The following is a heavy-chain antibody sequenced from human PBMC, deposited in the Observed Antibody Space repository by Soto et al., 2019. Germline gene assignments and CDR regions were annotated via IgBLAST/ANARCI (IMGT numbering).Heavy chain of an antibody. CDR3: ARGNHKLWLVLVYYYYYMDV. CDR2: MNPNSGNT. Sequence: ASVEVSCKASGYTFTSYDINWVRQATGQGLEWLGWMNPNSGNTGYAQKFQGRVTMTRNTSISTAYMELSSLRSEDTAVYYCARGNHKLWLVLVYYYYYMDVWGKGTTVTVSS. CDR1: GYTFTSYD. D-gene: IGHD6-19*01. J-gene: IGHJ6*03. V-gene: IGHV1-8*01.